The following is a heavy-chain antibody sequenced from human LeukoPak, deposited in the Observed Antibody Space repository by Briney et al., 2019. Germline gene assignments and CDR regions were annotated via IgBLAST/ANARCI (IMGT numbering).Heavy chain of an antibody. Sequence: ASVKVSCKASGYTFTSYGISWVRQAPGQGLEWMGWISANNGNTNSAQKLQGRVAMTTDTSTTTAYMELRSLRSDDTAVYYCARSAVAGTLRKFDYWGQGTLVTVSS. V-gene: IGHV1-18*01. J-gene: IGHJ4*02. CDR1: GYTFTSYG. CDR2: ISANNGNT. CDR3: ARSAVAGTLRKFDY. D-gene: IGHD6-19*01.